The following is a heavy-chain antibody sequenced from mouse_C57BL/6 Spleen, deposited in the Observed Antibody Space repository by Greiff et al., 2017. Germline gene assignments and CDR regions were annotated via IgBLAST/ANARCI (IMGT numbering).Heavy chain of an antibody. CDR1: GYTFTSYW. V-gene: IGHV1-64*01. CDR3: ARNVERDAMDY. J-gene: IGHJ4*01. CDR2: IHPNSGST. Sequence: QVQLQQPGAELVKPGASVKLSCKASGYTFTSYWMHWVKQRPGQGLEWIGMIHPNSGSTNYNEKFKSKATLTVDKSSSTAYMQLSSLTSEDSAVYYCARNVERDAMDYWGQGTSVTVSS.